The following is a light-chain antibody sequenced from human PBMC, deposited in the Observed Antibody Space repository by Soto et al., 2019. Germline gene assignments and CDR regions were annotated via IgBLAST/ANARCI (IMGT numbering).Light chain of an antibody. CDR2: KAS. CDR1: QSISIW. J-gene: IGKJ1*01. CDR3: QQYNNYPWT. Sequence: DIQMTQSPSTLSASVGDRVTITCRASQSISIWLAWYQQKPGKAPNLLISKASSLESGVPSRFICSGSGTEFTLTISSLQPDDFATYYCQQYNNYPWTFGQGTKVEIK. V-gene: IGKV1-5*03.